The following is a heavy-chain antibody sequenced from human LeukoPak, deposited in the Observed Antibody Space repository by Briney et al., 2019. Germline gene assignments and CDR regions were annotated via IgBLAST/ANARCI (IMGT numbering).Heavy chain of an antibody. CDR1: GGSLSSYY. J-gene: IGHJ6*04. D-gene: IGHD2-15*01. Sequence: SETLSLTCTVSGGSLSSYYWSWIRQPPGKGLEWIGCIYYSGSTNYNPSLKSRVTISVDTSKNQFSLKLSSVTAADTAVYYCARGAKVGGYYYGMDVWGKGTTVTVSS. CDR3: ARGAKVGGYYYGMDV. CDR2: IYYSGST. V-gene: IGHV4-59*01.